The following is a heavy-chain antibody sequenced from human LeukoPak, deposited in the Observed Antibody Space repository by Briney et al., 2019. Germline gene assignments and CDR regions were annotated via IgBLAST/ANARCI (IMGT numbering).Heavy chain of an antibody. CDR2: IKEDGSEK. CDR3: ARDSGWWRFDF. CDR1: GFTFSSYA. J-gene: IGHJ4*02. V-gene: IGHV3-7*03. Sequence: GGSLRLSCAASGFTFSSYAMHWVRQAPGKGLEWVASIKEDGSEKHYVDSVKGRFTISRDNGKNSLYLQMNSLRAEDTAVYYCARDSGWWRFDFWGQGTLVTVSS. D-gene: IGHD6-13*01.